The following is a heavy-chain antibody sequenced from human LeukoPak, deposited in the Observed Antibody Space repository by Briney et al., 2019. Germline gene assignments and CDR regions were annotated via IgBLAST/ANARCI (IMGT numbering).Heavy chain of an antibody. V-gene: IGHV3-21*01. CDR3: ASVVGATKGSLFDY. CDR1: GFTFSSYS. J-gene: IGHJ4*02. CDR2: ISSSSSYI. D-gene: IGHD1-26*01. Sequence: PGGSLRLSCAASGFTFSSYSMNWVRQAPGKGLEWVSSISSSSSYIYYADSVKGRFTISRDNAKNSLYLQMNSLRAEDTAVYYCASVVGATKGSLFDYWGQGTLVTVSS.